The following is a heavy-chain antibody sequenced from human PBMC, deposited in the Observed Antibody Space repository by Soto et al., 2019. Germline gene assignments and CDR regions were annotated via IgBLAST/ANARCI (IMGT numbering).Heavy chain of an antibody. CDR1: GGSISSYY. Sequence: QVQLQESGPGLVKPSETLSLTCTVSGGSISSYYWSWIRQPPGKGLEWIGYIYYSGSTNYNPSLKSRVTISVDTSKNQFSLKLSSVTAADTAVYYCASRTRNYDFWSGYYGGYFDYWGQGTLVTVSS. CDR3: ASRTRNYDFWSGYYGGYFDY. V-gene: IGHV4-59*08. CDR2: IYYSGST. D-gene: IGHD3-3*01. J-gene: IGHJ4*02.